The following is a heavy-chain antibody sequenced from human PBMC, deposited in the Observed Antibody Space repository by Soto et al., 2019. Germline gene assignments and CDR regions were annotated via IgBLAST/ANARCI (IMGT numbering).Heavy chain of an antibody. Sequence: ASVKVSCKASGYTFTSYDINWVRQATGQGLEWMGWMNPNSGNTGYAQKFQGRVTMTRNTSISTAYMELSSLRSEDTAVYCCARGGTYYYDSSGYYHPFDYWGQGTLVTVS. CDR1: GYTFTSYD. D-gene: IGHD3-22*01. V-gene: IGHV1-8*01. J-gene: IGHJ4*02. CDR2: MNPNSGNT. CDR3: ARGGTYYYDSSGYYHPFDY.